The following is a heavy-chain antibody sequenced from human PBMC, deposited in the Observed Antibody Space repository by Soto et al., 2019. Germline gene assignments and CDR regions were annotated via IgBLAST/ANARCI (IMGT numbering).Heavy chain of an antibody. D-gene: IGHD1-1*01. CDR3: VNRGVGTGYYYYMDV. CDR2: ISGSGYST. CDR1: GFTFSSYA. J-gene: IGHJ6*03. V-gene: IGHV3-23*01. Sequence: EVQLLDSGGGLVQPGGSLRLSCAASGFTFSSYAMSGVRQVPGQGLEWVAAISGSGYSTYYADSVKGRFTISRDNSKNTLYLQMNSLRAEDTAIYYCVNRGVGTGYYYYMDVWGKGTTVTVSS.